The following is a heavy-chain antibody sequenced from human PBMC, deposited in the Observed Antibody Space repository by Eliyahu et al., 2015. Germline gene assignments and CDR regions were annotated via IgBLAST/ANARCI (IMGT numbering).Heavy chain of an antibody. D-gene: IGHD3-16*02. J-gene: IGHJ5*02. CDR1: GGSFSGYY. CDR3: ARGLRLRLGELSPAP. Sequence: QVQLQQWGAGLLKPSETLSLTCAVYGGSFSGYYWSWIRQPPGKGLEWIGEINHSGSTNYNPSLKSRVTISVDTSKNQFSLKLSSVTAADTAVYYCARGLRLRLGELSPAPWGQGTLVTVSS. V-gene: IGHV4-34*01. CDR2: INHSGST.